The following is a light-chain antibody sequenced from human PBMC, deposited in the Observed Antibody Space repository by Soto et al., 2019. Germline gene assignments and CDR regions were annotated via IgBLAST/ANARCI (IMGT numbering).Light chain of an antibody. CDR2: KAS. V-gene: IGKV1-5*03. CDR1: QGLXSW. CDR3: QHYKINSEA. J-gene: IGKJ1*01. Sequence: IPMTQSASTLSASVGDRVTITCRASQGLXSWLAWYQQKPGKAPKLLXDKASSLERGGPSRLSGSGSGTEFTRTISSLHPHDCANYYCQHYKINSEAFGQGTKVDIK.